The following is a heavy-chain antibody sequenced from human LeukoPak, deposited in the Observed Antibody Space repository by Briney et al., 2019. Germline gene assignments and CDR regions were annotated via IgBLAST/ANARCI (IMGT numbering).Heavy chain of an antibody. CDR3: AKDTASSWWYFDL. Sequence: PGGSLRLSCAASGFTFSSYGMHWVRQAPGKGLEWVAFIRYDGSDTYYADSVKGRFTISRDNSKNTLYLQMNSLRAEDTAVYYCAKDTASSWWYFDLWGRGTLVTVSS. CDR1: GFTFSSYG. D-gene: IGHD5-18*01. CDR2: IRYDGSDT. J-gene: IGHJ2*01. V-gene: IGHV3-30*02.